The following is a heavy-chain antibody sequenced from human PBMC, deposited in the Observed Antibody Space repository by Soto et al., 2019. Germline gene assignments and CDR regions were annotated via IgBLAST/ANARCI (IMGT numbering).Heavy chain of an antibody. CDR2: INSDGSST. J-gene: IGHJ6*02. V-gene: IGHV3-74*01. D-gene: IGHD3-10*01. Sequence: PGGSLRLSCAASGFTFSSYWMHWVRQAPGKGLVWVSRINSDGSSTSYADSVKGRFTISRDNAKNTLYLQMNSLRAEDTAVYYCARVLTMVRGVRPGGLDVWGQGTTVTVSS. CDR3: ARVLTMVRGVRPGGLDV. CDR1: GFTFSSYW.